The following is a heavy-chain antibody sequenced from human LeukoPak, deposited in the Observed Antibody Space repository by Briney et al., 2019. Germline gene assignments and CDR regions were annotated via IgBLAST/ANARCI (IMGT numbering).Heavy chain of an antibody. CDR2: ISSSGNTI. D-gene: IGHD6-6*01. V-gene: IGHV3-48*03. Sequence: GGSLRLSCAASEFTFTSYELNWVRQAPGKGLEWVSCISSSGNTISYADSVKGRFTISRDNAKNSLYLQVISLRAEDTAVYYCARGPSTAARYDALDIWGQGTMVTVSS. CDR1: EFTFTSYE. CDR3: ARGPSTAARYDALDI. J-gene: IGHJ3*02.